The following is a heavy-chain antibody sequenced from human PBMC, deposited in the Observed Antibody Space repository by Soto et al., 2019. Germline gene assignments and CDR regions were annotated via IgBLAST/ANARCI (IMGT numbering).Heavy chain of an antibody. Sequence: QVQLVESGGGVVHPGTSLRLSCAASGFTFSTHGMHWVRQAPVKGPEWVAVISHDGSKKYYVESVEGRFSISRGNSKSIVHLQMNNVRTEDTAVYYCAKDKGPYYDFWSGQRWFDPWGQGTLVTVSS. CDR3: AKDKGPYYDFWSGQRWFDP. CDR2: ISHDGSKK. V-gene: IGHV3-30*18. J-gene: IGHJ5*02. CDR1: GFTFSTHG. D-gene: IGHD3-3*01.